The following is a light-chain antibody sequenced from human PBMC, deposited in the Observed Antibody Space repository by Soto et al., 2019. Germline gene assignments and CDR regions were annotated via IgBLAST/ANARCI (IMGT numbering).Light chain of an antibody. CDR3: QQYNNYWT. J-gene: IGKJ1*01. CDR2: KAS. Sequence: DIQMTQSPSTLSASVGDRVTITCRASQSISDWLAWYQQRPGKAPKLLIYKASNLQSGVPSRFSGSGSGTEFSLNITSLQPDDFATYYCQQYNNYWTFGQGTKVENK. CDR1: QSISDW. V-gene: IGKV1-5*03.